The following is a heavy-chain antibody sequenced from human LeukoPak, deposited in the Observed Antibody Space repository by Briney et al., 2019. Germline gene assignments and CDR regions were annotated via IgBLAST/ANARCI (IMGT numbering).Heavy chain of an antibody. CDR1: GFTFSSHW. V-gene: IGHV3-74*01. D-gene: IGHD2-15*01. J-gene: IGHJ4*02. CDR2: INSDGSDT. CDR3: VRGRFGGYFDH. Sequence: PGGSLRLSCAASGFTFSSHWMHWVRQAPGKGLVWVSHINSDGSDTSYADSVKGRFTISRDNAKNTLYLQTNSLRAEDTAVYYCVRGRFGGYFDHWGQGSLVTVSS.